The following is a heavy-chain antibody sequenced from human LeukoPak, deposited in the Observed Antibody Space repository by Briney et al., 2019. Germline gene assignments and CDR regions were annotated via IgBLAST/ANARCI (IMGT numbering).Heavy chain of an antibody. Sequence: SETLSLTCTVSGGSIGNRNYHWGWIRQPPGKGLEWIGEISHSGITNYNPSLKSRVTISVDTSKNQFSLKLSSVTAADTAVYYCARGYYDILTGPHPYFDYWGQGTLVTVSS. J-gene: IGHJ4*02. V-gene: IGHV4-39*07. D-gene: IGHD3-9*01. CDR3: ARGYYDILTGPHPYFDY. CDR2: ISHSGIT. CDR1: GGSIGNRNYH.